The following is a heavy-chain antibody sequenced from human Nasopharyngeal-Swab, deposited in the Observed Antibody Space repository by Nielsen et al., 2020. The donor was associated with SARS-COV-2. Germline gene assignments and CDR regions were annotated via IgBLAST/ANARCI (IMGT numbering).Heavy chain of an antibody. CDR1: GFTFSSYG. Sequence: GESLKISCAASGFTFSSYGMHWVRQAPGKGLEWVAVISYDGSNKYYADSVKGRFTISRDNSKNTLYLQMNSLRAEDTAVYYCAKGYRYYYDSSGSIDYWGQGTLVTVSS. J-gene: IGHJ4*02. CDR2: ISYDGSNK. CDR3: AKGYRYYYDSSGSIDY. V-gene: IGHV3-30*18. D-gene: IGHD3-22*01.